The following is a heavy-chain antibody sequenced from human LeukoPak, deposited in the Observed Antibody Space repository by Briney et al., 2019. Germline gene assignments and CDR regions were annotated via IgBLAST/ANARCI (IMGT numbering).Heavy chain of an antibody. CDR3: AKDTGYYYDSSNYLGY. CDR1: GFSFDDYA. V-gene: IGHV3-9*01. CDR2: ISWNSGSI. D-gene: IGHD3-22*01. J-gene: IGHJ4*02. Sequence: PGGSLRLSCAASGFSFDDYATHWVRQAPGKGLEWVSGISWNSGSIGYADSVKGRFTISRDNAKNSLYLQMNSLRAEDTALYYCAKDTGYYYDSSNYLGYWGQGTLVTVSS.